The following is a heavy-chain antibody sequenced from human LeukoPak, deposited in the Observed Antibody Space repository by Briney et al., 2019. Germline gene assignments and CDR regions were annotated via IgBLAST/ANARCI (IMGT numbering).Heavy chain of an antibody. Sequence: GRSLRLSCAASGFTFSSYGMHWVRQAPGKGLEWVAVISYDGSNKYYADSVKGRFTISRDNSKNTLYLQMNSLRAEDTAVYYCARDWGLYYYYDSSGYRGYFDYWGQGTLVTVSS. D-gene: IGHD3-22*01. CDR2: ISYDGSNK. J-gene: IGHJ4*02. CDR1: GFTFSSYG. V-gene: IGHV3-30*03. CDR3: ARDWGLYYYYDSSGYRGYFDY.